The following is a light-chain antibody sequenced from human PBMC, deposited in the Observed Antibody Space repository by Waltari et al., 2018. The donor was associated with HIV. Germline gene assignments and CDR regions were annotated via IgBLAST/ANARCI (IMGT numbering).Light chain of an antibody. CDR1: PSDVGGYSY. J-gene: IGLJ3*02. CDR2: DVD. V-gene: IGLV2-11*01. CDR3: CSYAGSSWV. Sequence: QSALTQPRSVSGSPGQSVTISCTGTPSDVGGYSYVSWYQQHPGRAPKLILYDVDKGPSGVPDRFFGSKSGNTASMTISGLQAEDEADYYCCSYAGSSWVFGGGTKLTVL.